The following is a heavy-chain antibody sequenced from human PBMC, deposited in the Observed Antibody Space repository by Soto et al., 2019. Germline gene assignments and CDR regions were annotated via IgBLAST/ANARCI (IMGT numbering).Heavy chain of an antibody. CDR3: ARETAGVAGSLYNWFDP. J-gene: IGHJ5*02. CDR2: IYHSGST. Sequence: SETLSLTCAVSGGSISSSNWWSWVRQPPGKGLEWIGEIYHSGSTNYNPSLKSRVTISVDKSKNQFSLKLSSVTAADTAVYYCARETAGVAGSLYNWFDPGGQETLVTVS. V-gene: IGHV4-4*02. D-gene: IGHD3-10*01. CDR1: GGSISSSNW.